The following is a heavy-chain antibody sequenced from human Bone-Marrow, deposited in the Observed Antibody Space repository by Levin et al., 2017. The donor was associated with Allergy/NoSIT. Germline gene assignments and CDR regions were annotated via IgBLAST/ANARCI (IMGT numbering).Heavy chain of an antibody. J-gene: IGHJ6*04. V-gene: IGHV4-61*02. D-gene: IGHD6-13*01. CDR2: IYTSGGT. CDR1: GGSISSGNYY. CDR3: ARDIPPRAAAPGRPPAVDV. Sequence: SETLSLTCTVSGGSISSGNYYWTWIRQPAGKGLEWIGRIYTSGGTNYNPSLKSRVTISVDTSKNQFSLKLTSVTAADTAVYYCARDIPPRAAAPGRPPAVDVWGKGATVTVSS.